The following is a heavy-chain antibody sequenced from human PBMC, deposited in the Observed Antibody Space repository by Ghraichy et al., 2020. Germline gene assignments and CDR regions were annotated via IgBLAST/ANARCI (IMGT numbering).Heavy chain of an antibody. CDR3: ARDRYNWNDVRAPGY. CDR2: INPSGGST. Sequence: ASVKVSCKASGYTFTSYYMHWVRQAPGQGLEWMGIINPSGGSTSYAQKFQGRVTMTRDTSTSTVYMELSSLRSEDTAVYYCARDRYNWNDVRAPGYWGQGTLVTVSS. V-gene: IGHV1-46*01. J-gene: IGHJ4*02. CDR1: GYTFTSYY. D-gene: IGHD1-20*01.